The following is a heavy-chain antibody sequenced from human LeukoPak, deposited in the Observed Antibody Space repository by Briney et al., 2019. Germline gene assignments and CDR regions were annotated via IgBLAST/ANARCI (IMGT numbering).Heavy chain of an antibody. Sequence: GGSLRLSCAASGFTFSSYAMSWVRQAPGKGLEWVSAISGSGGSTYYADSVKGRFTISRDNSKNTLYLQMNSLRAEDTAVYYRAKGLRGYSYGYTAFDIWGQGTMVTVSS. CDR1: GFTFSSYA. J-gene: IGHJ3*02. D-gene: IGHD5-18*01. V-gene: IGHV3-23*01. CDR3: AKGLRGYSYGYTAFDI. CDR2: ISGSGGST.